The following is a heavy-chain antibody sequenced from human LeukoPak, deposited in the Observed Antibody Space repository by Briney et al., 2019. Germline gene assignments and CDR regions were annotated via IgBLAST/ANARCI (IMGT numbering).Heavy chain of an antibody. D-gene: IGHD4-11*01. J-gene: IGHJ3*02. CDR1: GFTFSSHG. Sequence: GGSLRLSCAASGFTFSSHGMHWVRQAPGKGPEWMAVIWNDGSNKYYADSVKGRFTISRDNSKNTLYLQMNSLRAEDTAVYYCMTTADAFDIWGQGTMVTVSS. V-gene: IGHV3-30*02. CDR2: IWNDGSNK. CDR3: MTTADAFDI.